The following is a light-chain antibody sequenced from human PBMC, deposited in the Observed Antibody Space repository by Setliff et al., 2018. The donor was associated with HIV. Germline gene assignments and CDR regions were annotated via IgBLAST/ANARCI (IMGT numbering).Light chain of an antibody. CDR1: SNDIGIYTY. CDR2: EVN. Sequence: QSVLTQPASVSGSPGQSITISCTGTSNDIGIYTYVSWYQHHPGKAPKLMIYEVNNRPSGVSSRFSGSKSGNTASLTISGLQAEDEADYYCSSYTTNSTYVFAIGTKVTVL. J-gene: IGLJ1*01. CDR3: SSYTTNSTYV. V-gene: IGLV2-14*01.